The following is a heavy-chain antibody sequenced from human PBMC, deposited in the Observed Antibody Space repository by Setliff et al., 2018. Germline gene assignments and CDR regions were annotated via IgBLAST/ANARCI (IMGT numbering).Heavy chain of an antibody. CDR2: INHSGSI. D-gene: IGHD3-3*01. V-gene: IGHV4-34*01. Sequence: SETLSLTCAVYGGSFNSYYWSWIRQPPGKGLEWIGEINHSGSINYNPSLKSRVTISVDTSKNQFSLKLGSVTAADTAVYYCARRETYYNFWSGYYAYWGQGTLVTVSS. J-gene: IGHJ4*02. CDR3: ARRETYYNFWSGYYAY. CDR1: GGSFNSYY.